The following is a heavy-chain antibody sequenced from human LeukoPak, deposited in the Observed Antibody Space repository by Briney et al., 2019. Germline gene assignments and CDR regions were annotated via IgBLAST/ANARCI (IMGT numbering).Heavy chain of an antibody. V-gene: IGHV4-39*01. J-gene: IGHJ4*02. D-gene: IGHD1-26*01. Sequence: SETLSLTCTVSGGSISSSSYYWGWIRQPPGKGLEWIGSIYYSGSTYYNPSLKSRVTISVDTSKNQFSLKPSSVTAADTAVFYCASLRERSYYARGFDYWGQGTLVTVSS. CDR2: IYYSGST. CDR1: GGSISSSSYY. CDR3: ASLRERSYYARGFDY.